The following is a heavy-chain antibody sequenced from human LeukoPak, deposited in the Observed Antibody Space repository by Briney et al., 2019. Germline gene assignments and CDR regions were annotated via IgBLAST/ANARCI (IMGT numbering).Heavy chain of an antibody. J-gene: IGHJ4*02. CDR1: GGSISSGDYY. V-gene: IGHV4-30-4*01. Sequence: PSETLSLTCTVSGGSISSGDYYWSWIRQPPGKGLEWIAYISHSGGTYYNPSLKSRVTISVDKSKNQFSLKLSSVTAADTAVYYCARGLKSSSGFDYWGQGTLVTVSS. CDR2: ISHSGGT. D-gene: IGHD6-6*01. CDR3: ARGLKSSSGFDY.